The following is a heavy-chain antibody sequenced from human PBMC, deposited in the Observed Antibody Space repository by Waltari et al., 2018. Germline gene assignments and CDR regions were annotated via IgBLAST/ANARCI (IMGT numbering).Heavy chain of an antibody. D-gene: IGHD5-18*01. CDR1: GGSPSDSY. V-gene: IGHV4-34*01. CDR3: ARGEDRAKQGY. CDR2: IHSRGTT. J-gene: IGHJ4*02. Sequence: QVQLQQWGAGLWKPSETLSLTCAVYGGSPSDSYGTWIRQPPGKGLGWLGEIHSRGTTNYNPSLKRRVSISLDTSKNQFSLKVSSVTAADTAVYYCARGEDRAKQGYWGQGSLVTISS.